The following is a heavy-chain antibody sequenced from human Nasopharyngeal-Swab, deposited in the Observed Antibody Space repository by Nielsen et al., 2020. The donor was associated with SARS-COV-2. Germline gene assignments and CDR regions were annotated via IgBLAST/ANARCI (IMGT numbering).Heavy chain of an antibody. J-gene: IGHJ4*02. Sequence: GESLKISCVASGFPFNRHAMNWVRQAPGKGLEWVSAINGNGEDTYYADSVKGRFTISRDNAKNSLYLQMNSLRDEDTAVYYCARGGGDGWGQGTLVTVSS. V-gene: IGHV3-21*01. CDR1: GFPFNRHA. D-gene: IGHD2-21*01. CDR3: ARGGGDG. CDR2: INGNGEDT.